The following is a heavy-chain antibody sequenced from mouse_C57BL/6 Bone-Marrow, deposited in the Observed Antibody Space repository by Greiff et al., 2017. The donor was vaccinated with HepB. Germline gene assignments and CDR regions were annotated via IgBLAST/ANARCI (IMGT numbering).Heavy chain of an antibody. CDR2: ILPGSGST. V-gene: IGHV1-9*01. CDR3: ARFPITTVVATDAY. D-gene: IGHD1-1*01. Sequence: QVQLKQSGAELMKPGASVKLSCKATGYTFTGYWIEWVKQRPGHGLEWIGEILPGSGSTNYNEKFKGKATFTADTSSNTAYMQLSSLTTEDSAIYYCARFPITTVVATDAYWGQGTLVTVSA. CDR1: GYTFTGYW. J-gene: IGHJ3*01.